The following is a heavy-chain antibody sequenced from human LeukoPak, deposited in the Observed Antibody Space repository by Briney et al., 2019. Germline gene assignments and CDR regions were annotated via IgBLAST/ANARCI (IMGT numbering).Heavy chain of an antibody. CDR2: INHSGST. V-gene: IGHV4-34*01. D-gene: IGHD6-13*01. Sequence: SETLSLTCAVYGGSFSGYYWSWIRRPPGKGLEWIGEINHSGSTNYNPSLKSRVTISVDTSKNQFSLKLSSVTAADTAVYYCARAIAAAGTNWGQGTLVTVSS. CDR3: ARAIAAAGTN. CDR1: GGSFSGYY. J-gene: IGHJ4*02.